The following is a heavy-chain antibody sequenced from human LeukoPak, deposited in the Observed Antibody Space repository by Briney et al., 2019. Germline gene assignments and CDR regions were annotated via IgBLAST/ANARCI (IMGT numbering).Heavy chain of an antibody. Sequence: GGSLRLSCVASGFTFSSYAMSCVRQAPGKGLEWVSAISGSGGSTYYADSVKGRFTISRDNSKNTLYLQMNSLRAEDTAVYYCAKDLTYYYDSSGSEYYFDYWGQGTLVTVSS. J-gene: IGHJ4*02. CDR2: ISGSGGST. CDR1: GFTFSSYA. V-gene: IGHV3-23*01. D-gene: IGHD3-22*01. CDR3: AKDLTYYYDSSGSEYYFDY.